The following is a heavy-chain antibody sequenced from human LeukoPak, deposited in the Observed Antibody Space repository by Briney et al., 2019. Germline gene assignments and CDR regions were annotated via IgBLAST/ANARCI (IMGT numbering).Heavy chain of an antibody. CDR2: ISWNSGSI. CDR1: GFTFDDYA. Sequence: PGRSLRLSCAASGFTFDDYAMHWVRQAPGKGLEWVSGISWNSGSIGCADSVKGRFTISRDNAKNSLYLQMNSLRAEDTALYYCAKGLTYYYDSSGFGDYWGQGTLVTVSS. D-gene: IGHD3-22*01. CDR3: AKGLTYYYDSSGFGDY. V-gene: IGHV3-9*01. J-gene: IGHJ4*02.